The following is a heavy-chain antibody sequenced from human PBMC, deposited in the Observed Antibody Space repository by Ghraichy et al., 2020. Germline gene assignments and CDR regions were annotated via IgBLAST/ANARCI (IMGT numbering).Heavy chain of an antibody. J-gene: IGHJ3*02. V-gene: IGHV5-10-1*01. CDR3: ASANVNIVAILNQDAFDI. CDR1: GYSFTSYW. CDR2: IDPSDSYT. D-gene: IGHD5-12*01. Sequence: GESLNISCKGSGYSFTSYWISWVRQMPGKGLEWMGRIDPSDSYTNYSPSFQGHVTISADKSISTAYLQWSSLKASDTAMYYCASANVNIVAILNQDAFDIWGQGTMVTVSS.